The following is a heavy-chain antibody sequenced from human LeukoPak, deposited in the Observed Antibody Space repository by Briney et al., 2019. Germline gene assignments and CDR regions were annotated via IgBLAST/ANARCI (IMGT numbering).Heavy chain of an antibody. CDR2: MNPNSGDT. CDR1: GYPFSSYD. V-gene: IGHV1-8*01. Sequence: GASVKVSCKASGYPFSSYDINWVRQATGQGPEWMGWMNPNSGDTGYAQKFQGRVTMTRDTPISTAYMDLSSLRSDDTAVYYCARGTIYCSRTTCQDAFDIWGQGTMVTVSS. CDR3: ARGTIYCSRTTCQDAFDI. D-gene: IGHD2-2*01. J-gene: IGHJ3*02.